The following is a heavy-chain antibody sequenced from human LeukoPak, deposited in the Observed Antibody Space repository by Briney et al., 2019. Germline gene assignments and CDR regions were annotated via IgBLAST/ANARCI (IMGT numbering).Heavy chain of an antibody. CDR2: IYYSGST. D-gene: IGHD6-13*01. J-gene: IGHJ4*02. CDR1: GGSISSYY. V-gene: IGHV4-59*12. Sequence: KPSETLSLTCTVSGGSISSYYWSWIRQPPGKGLEWIGYIYYSGSTNYNPSLKSRVTISVDRSKNQFSLKLSSVTAADTAVYYCARLGGPTYSSSWYEDYWGQGTLVTVSS. CDR3: ARLGGPTYSSSWYEDY.